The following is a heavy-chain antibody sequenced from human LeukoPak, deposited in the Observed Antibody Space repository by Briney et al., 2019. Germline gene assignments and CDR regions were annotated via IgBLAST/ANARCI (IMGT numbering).Heavy chain of an antibody. Sequence: SETLSLTCTVSGGSISSYYWSWIRQPPGKGLEWIGYIYYSGSTNYNPSLKSRVTISVDTSKNQFSLKLSSVTAADTAVYYCARSNYVVGYYYYGMDVWGQGTTVTVSS. V-gene: IGHV4-59*01. CDR3: ARSNYVVGYYYYGMDV. D-gene: IGHD4-11*01. J-gene: IGHJ6*02. CDR1: GGSISSYY. CDR2: IYYSGST.